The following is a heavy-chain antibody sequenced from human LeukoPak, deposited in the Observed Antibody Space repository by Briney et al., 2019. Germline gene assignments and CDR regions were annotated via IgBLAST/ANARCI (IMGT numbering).Heavy chain of an antibody. CDR1: GFTFSHYW. J-gene: IGHJ6*02. D-gene: IGHD2-8*01. Sequence: GGSLRLSCAASGFTFSHYWMQWVRQAPGEGLVWFSHIHSNGAPRSCPDSVKRRFTISRDNAKNTLYLQMNSLRAEDAAVYYCAGPVMRDYIMDLWGQGTTVTVFS. V-gene: IGHV3-74*01. CDR2: IHSNGAPR. CDR3: AGPVMRDYIMDL.